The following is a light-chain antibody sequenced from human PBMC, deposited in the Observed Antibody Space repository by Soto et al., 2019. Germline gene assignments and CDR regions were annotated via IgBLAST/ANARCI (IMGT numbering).Light chain of an antibody. J-gene: IGKJ4*01. CDR3: QQRGRWPLP. V-gene: IGKV3-11*01. CDR2: DAS. Sequence: EVVLTQSPATLSLSLGERATLSGRARQSVSTYLSWYQKKPGQPHRPLIYDASKRATDIPTRFSGSGSGTDFSLTISSLAPEDLAIYYCQQRGRWPLPFGGGTTVEIK. CDR1: QSVSTY.